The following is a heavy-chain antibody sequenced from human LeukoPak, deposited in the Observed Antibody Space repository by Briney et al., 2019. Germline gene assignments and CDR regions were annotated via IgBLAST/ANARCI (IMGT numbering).Heavy chain of an antibody. Sequence: GASVKVSCKASGGTFSGYAINWVRQAPGQGLEWMGKIIPIFGTPNYAQKFQGRVTITTDESARTAYMELSSLRSEDTALYYCAASMVTFGGTIDYYFDYWGQGTLVTVSS. CDR1: GGTFSGYA. J-gene: IGHJ4*02. V-gene: IGHV1-69*05. D-gene: IGHD3-16*02. CDR2: IIPIFGTP. CDR3: AASMVTFGGTIDYYFDY.